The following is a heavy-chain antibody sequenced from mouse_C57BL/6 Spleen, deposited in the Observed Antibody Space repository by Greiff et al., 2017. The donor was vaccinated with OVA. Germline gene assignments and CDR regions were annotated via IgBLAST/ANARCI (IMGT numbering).Heavy chain of an antibody. CDR1: GYTFTSYW. V-gene: IGHV1-64*01. J-gene: IGHJ4*01. CDR2: IHPNSGST. D-gene: IGHD1-1*01. CDR3: ARDYYGSSYEDAMDY. Sequence: QVQLQQSGAELVKPGASVKLSCKASGYTFTSYWMHWVKQRPGQGLEWIGMIHPNSGSTNYNEKFKSKATLTVDKSSSTAYMQLSSLTSEDSAVYYCARDYYGSSYEDAMDYWGQGTSVTVSS.